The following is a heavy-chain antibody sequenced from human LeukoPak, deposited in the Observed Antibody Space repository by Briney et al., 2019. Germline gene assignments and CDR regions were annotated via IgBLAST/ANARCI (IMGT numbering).Heavy chain of an antibody. Sequence: SETLSLTCAVYGGSFSGYYWSWIRQPPGKGLEWIGSIYYSGSTYYNPFLKSRVTISVDTSKNQFSLKLSSVTAADTAVYYCARRNYDFWSGYSCYFDYWGQGTLVTVSS. CDR3: ARRNYDFWSGYSCYFDY. V-gene: IGHV4-34*01. J-gene: IGHJ4*02. CDR1: GGSFSGYY. D-gene: IGHD3-3*01. CDR2: IYYSGST.